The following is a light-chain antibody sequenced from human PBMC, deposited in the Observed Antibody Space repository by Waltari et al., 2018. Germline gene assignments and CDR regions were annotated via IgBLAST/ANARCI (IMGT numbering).Light chain of an antibody. CDR2: YND. V-gene: IGLV3-21*04. Sequence: SYVLTQPPSVSVAPSNTARITSRGNNIGIERLHRYQRKAGQAPELVIFYNDDRPSGIPERFSGSNSGNTATLTISRVEAGDEADYYCQVWDSSSDHVVFGGGTKLTVL. CDR3: QVWDSSSDHVV. J-gene: IGLJ2*01. CDR1: NIGIER.